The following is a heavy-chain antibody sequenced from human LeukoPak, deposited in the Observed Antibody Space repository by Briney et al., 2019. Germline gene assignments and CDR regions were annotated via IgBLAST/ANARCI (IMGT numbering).Heavy chain of an antibody. CDR2: INPNSGGT. V-gene: IGHV1-2*02. CDR1: GYTFTGYY. CDR3: ARGGIAAAEVRFDY. J-gene: IGHJ4*02. D-gene: IGHD6-13*01. Sequence: ASVKVSCKASGYTFTGYYMHWVRQAPGQGLEWMGWINPNSGGTNYAQKFQGRVTMTRDTSISTAYMELSRLRSDDTAVYYYARGGIAAAEVRFDYWGQGTLVTVSS.